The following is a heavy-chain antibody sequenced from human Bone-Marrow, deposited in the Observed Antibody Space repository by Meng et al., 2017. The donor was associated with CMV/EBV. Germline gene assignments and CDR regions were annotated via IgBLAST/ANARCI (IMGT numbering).Heavy chain of an antibody. CDR3: ARRPGYFDY. V-gene: IGHV3-7*01. Sequence: GGSLRLSCAASGFTFSSYSMNWVRQAPGKGLEWVANIKQDGSEKYYVDSVKGRFTISRDNAKNSLYLQMNSLRAEDTAVYYCARRPGYFDYWGQGTLVTVSS. J-gene: IGHJ4*02. CDR2: IKQDGSEK. D-gene: IGHD1-1*01. CDR1: GFTFSSYS.